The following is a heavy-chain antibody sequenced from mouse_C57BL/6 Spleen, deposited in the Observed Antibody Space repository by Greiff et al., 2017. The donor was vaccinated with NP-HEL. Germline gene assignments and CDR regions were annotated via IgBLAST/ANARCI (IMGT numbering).Heavy chain of an antibody. V-gene: IGHV5-15*01. Sequence: EVKLMESGGGLVQPGGSLKLSCAASGFTFSDYGMAWVRQAPRKGPEWVAFISNLAYSIYYADTVTGRFTISRENAKNTLYLEMSSLRSEDTAMYYCARQGGYYGNYDAMDYWGQGTSVTVSS. CDR1: GFTFSDYG. CDR3: ARQGGYYGNYDAMDY. D-gene: IGHD2-1*01. CDR2: ISNLAYSI. J-gene: IGHJ4*01.